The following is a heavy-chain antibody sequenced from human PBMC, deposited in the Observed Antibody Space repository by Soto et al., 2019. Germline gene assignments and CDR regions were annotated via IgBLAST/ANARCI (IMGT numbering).Heavy chain of an antibody. Sequence: SETLSLTCIVSGYSISSGGYYWSWIRQHPGKGLEWIGHTYYSGNTLYNPSLKSRVTISVDTSKNQFSLKLTSVSAADTAVYFCARQGSGYQWGQGTLVTVSS. V-gene: IGHV4-31*03. D-gene: IGHD5-12*01. CDR1: GYSISSGGYY. J-gene: IGHJ4*02. CDR3: ARQGSGYQ. CDR2: TYYSGNT.